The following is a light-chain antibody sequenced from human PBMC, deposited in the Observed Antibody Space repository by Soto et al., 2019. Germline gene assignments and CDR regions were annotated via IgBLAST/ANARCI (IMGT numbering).Light chain of an antibody. CDR2: EVT. CDR3: SSYASSGTLYV. V-gene: IGLV2-14*01. Sequence: QSVLTQPASVSGSPGQSITISCTGTSSDVGTYNYVSWYQQHPGKAPKLIIYEVTYRPSGVSDRFSGSKSGNTASLTVSALQAEDEADYYCSSYASSGTLYVFGTGTKVTVL. J-gene: IGLJ1*01. CDR1: SSDVGTYNY.